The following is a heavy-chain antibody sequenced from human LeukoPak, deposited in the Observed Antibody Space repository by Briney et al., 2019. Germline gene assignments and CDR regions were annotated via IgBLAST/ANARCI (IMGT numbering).Heavy chain of an antibody. V-gene: IGHV4-38-2*02. D-gene: IGHD2-2*01. CDR2: IYHSGST. CDR3: ARDLYCSSTSCYRYYYYYMDV. CDR1: GYSISSGYY. J-gene: IGHJ6*03. Sequence: SETLSLTCAVSGYSISSGYYWGWIRQPPGKGLEWIGSIYHSGSTYYNPSLKSRVTMSVDTSKNQFSLKLSSVTAADTAVYYCARDLYCSSTSCYRYYYYYMDVWGKGTTVTVSS.